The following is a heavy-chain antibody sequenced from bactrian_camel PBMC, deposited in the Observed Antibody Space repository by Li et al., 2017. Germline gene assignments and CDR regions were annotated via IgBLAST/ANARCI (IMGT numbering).Heavy chain of an antibody. J-gene: IGHJ4*01. CDR2: IYSRTCT. D-gene: IGHD3*01. Sequence: VQLVESGGGSVQAGGPLRHECAPKIAIINFCVGWFRPAPGTERAGVAVIYSRTCTPYADSVQGRFTISHDKASNTVYLQMDNLKPENTAMYYCAFDPEWTGCGTDSSRYNYLGQGTQVTVS. CDR3: AFDPEWTGCGTDSSRYNY. V-gene: IGHV3S53*01. CDR1: IAIINFC.